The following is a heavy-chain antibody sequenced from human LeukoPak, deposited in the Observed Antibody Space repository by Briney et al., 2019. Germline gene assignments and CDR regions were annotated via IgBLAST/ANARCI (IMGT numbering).Heavy chain of an antibody. CDR2: IYYSGSS. D-gene: IGHD3-22*01. Sequence: SETLSLTCTVSGGSISSYYWSWIRQPPGKGLEWIGYIYYSGSSNYNPSLKSRVTISVDTSKNQISLKLSSVTAADTAVYYCARHGHYFDSSGYYSIPDFWGQGTLVTVSS. J-gene: IGHJ4*02. CDR1: GGSISSYY. V-gene: IGHV4-59*08. CDR3: ARHGHYFDSSGYYSIPDF.